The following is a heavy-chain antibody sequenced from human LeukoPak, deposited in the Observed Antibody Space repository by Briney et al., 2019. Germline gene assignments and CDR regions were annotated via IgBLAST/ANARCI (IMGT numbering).Heavy chain of an antibody. CDR3: AKRGVVIRVILVGFHKEAHYFDS. V-gene: IGHV3-23*01. Sequence: GGSLRLSCAVSGITLSNYGVSWGRQAPGEGVEWVAGICGGGGGQNYADSVKGRFTISRDNPKNTLYLHMNSLRAEDTAVYFCAKRGVVIRVILVGFHKEAHYFDSWGQGALVTVSS. J-gene: IGHJ4*02. CDR2: ICGGGGGQ. CDR1: GITLSNYG. D-gene: IGHD3-22*01.